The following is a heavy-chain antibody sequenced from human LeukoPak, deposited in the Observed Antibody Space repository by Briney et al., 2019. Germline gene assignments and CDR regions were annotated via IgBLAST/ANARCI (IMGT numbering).Heavy chain of an antibody. D-gene: IGHD2-15*01. CDR1: GYTFTSYG. Sequence: ASVKVSCKASGYTFTSYGISWVRQAPGQGLEWMGWISAYNGNTNYGQKLQGRVTMTTDTSTSTAYMELRSLRSDDTAVYYCGRDFRYCSGGSCYGLYWGQGTLVTVSS. J-gene: IGHJ4*02. V-gene: IGHV1-18*04. CDR2: ISAYNGNT. CDR3: GRDFRYCSGGSCYGLY.